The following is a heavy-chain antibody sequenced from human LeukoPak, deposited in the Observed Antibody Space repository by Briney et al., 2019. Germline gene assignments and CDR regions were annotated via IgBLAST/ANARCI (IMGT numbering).Heavy chain of an antibody. CDR2: VSSSSSQI. CDR1: GFTFRSYG. CDR3: ARVSRAAGRGAEDY. J-gene: IGHJ4*02. V-gene: IGHV3-21*01. Sequence: GGSLRLSCAVSGFTFRSYGMNWVRQAPGKGLEWVSSVSSSSSQIYYADSVKGRFTISRDNAKNSLYLQMNSLRAEDTAVYYCARVSRAAGRGAEDYWGQGTLVTVSS. D-gene: IGHD6-19*01.